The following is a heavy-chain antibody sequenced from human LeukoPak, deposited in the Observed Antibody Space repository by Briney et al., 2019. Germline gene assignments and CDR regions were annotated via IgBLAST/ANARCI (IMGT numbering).Heavy chain of an antibody. V-gene: IGHV4-34*01. CDR2: INHSGST. CDR3: AIRSTGIVRAVDY. D-gene: IGHD1-26*01. CDR1: GGSFSGYY. J-gene: IGHJ4*02. Sequence: SETLSLTCAVYGGSFSGYYWSWIRQPPGKGLEWIGEINHSGSTNYNPSLKSRVTISVDTSKNQFSLKLSSVTAADTAVYYCAIRSTGIVRAVDYWGQGTLVTVSS.